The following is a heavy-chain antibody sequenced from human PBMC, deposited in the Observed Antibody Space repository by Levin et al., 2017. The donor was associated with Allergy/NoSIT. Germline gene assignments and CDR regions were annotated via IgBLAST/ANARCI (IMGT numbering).Heavy chain of an antibody. J-gene: IGHJ6*02. D-gene: IGHD6-19*01. CDR1: GGSISSYY. CDR2: IYTSGST. Sequence: GSLRLSCTVSGGSISSYYWSWIRQPAGKGLEWIGRIYTSGSTNYNPSLKSRVTMSVDTSKNQFSLKLSSVTAADTAVYYCARVGWRGAMGVWGQGTTVTVSS. CDR3: ARVGWRGAMGV. V-gene: IGHV4-4*07.